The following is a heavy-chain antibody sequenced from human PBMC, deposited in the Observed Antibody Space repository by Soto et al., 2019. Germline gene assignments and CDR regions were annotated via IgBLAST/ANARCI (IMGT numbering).Heavy chain of an antibody. D-gene: IGHD3-22*01. J-gene: IGHJ4*02. CDR1: GGSISSGDYY. CDR3: ARLSSIDSSGYYLDY. V-gene: IGHV4-31*03. Sequence: TLSLTCTVSGGSISSGDYYWSWIRQHPGKGLEWIGYIYYSGSTHYSSSLKSRVTMSIDTSKNQFPLKLTSVTAADTAVYYCARLSSIDSSGYYLDYWGQGTLVTVSS. CDR2: IYYSGST.